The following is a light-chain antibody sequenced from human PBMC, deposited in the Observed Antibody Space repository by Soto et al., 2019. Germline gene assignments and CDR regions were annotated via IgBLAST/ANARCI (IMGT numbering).Light chain of an antibody. V-gene: IGKV3-20*01. Sequence: IVLTQSPITLYLSPGERATLSFRASQSVSSSYLVWYQQKPGLAPRLLIYGASSRATGVPDRFSGSGSGTDFTLAISRLEPEDIEAYYCQQYNTSPFTLGGGTKVDI. J-gene: IGKJ4*01. CDR1: QSVSSSY. CDR2: GAS. CDR3: QQYNTSPFT.